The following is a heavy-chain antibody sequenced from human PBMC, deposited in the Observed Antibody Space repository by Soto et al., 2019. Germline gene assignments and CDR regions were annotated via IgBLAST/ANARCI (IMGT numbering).Heavy chain of an antibody. CDR2: FYYGGNT. CDR3: AKHIPWGPLDY. V-gene: IGHV4-39*01. CDR1: GASISSSNVY. D-gene: IGHD2-21*01. J-gene: IGHJ4*02. Sequence: SETLSLTCTVSGASISSSNVYWGWIRQPPGKGLEWIGGFYYGGNTYYIPSLKSRVTISVDTPKNQFSLNLSSVTAADTAVYYCAKHIPWGPLDYWGQGTLVTVSS.